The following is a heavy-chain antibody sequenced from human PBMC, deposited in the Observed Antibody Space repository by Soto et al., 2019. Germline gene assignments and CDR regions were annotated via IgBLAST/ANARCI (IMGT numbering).Heavy chain of an antibody. Sequence: SVKVSCKASGGTFSSYAISWVRQAPGQGLEWMGGIIPIFGTANYAQKFQGRVTITADESTSTAYMELSSLRSEDTAVYYCARGYCSGGSCYHYYYYGMDVWGQGTTVTVS. D-gene: IGHD2-15*01. V-gene: IGHV1-69*13. CDR3: ARGYCSGGSCYHYYYYGMDV. CDR2: IIPIFGTA. J-gene: IGHJ6*02. CDR1: GGTFSSYA.